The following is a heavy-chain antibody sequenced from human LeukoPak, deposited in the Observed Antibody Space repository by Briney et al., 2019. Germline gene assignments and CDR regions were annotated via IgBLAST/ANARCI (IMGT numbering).Heavy chain of an antibody. Sequence: ASVKVSCKASGYTFTSYGISWVRQAPGQGLEWMGWISAYNGNTNYAQKLQGRVTMTTDTSTSTAYMELRSLRSDDTAVYYCARDYTIFGVVKNDAFDIWGQGTMVTVSS. CDR2: ISAYNGNT. V-gene: IGHV1-18*01. D-gene: IGHD3-3*01. CDR3: ARDYTIFGVVKNDAFDI. J-gene: IGHJ3*02. CDR1: GYTFTSYG.